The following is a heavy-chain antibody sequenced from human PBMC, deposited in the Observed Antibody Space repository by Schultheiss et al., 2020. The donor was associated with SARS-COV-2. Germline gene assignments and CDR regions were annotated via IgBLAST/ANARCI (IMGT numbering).Heavy chain of an antibody. Sequence: SQTLSLTCTVSGGSISSGSYYWSWIRQPAGKGLEWIGRIYTSGSTNYNPSLKSRVTISVDTSKNQFSLKLSSVTAADTAVYYCARERGPLLRYSMYYFDYWGQGTLVTVSS. CDR1: GGSISSGSYY. V-gene: IGHV4-61*02. D-gene: IGHD3-9*01. CDR2: IYTSGST. CDR3: ARERGPLLRYSMYYFDY. J-gene: IGHJ4*02.